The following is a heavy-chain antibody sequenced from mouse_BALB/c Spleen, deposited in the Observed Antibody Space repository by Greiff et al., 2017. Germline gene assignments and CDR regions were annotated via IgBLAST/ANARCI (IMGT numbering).Heavy chain of an antibody. Sequence: QVQLKQSGADLVRPGTSVKVSCKASGYAFTTYLIAWVKQRPGQGLEWIGVINPGSGDTNYNEKFKGKATVTADKASSTAYMQLSSLTSDDYAFYFCERETTVVARGYYAMDYWGQGTSVTVSS. D-gene: IGHD1-1*01. J-gene: IGHJ4*01. CDR1: GYAFTTYL. V-gene: IGHV1-54*03. CDR2: INPGSGDT. CDR3: ERETTVVARGYYAMDY.